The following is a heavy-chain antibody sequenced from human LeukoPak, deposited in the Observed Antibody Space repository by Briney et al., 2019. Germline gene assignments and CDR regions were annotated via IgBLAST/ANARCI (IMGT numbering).Heavy chain of an antibody. D-gene: IGHD6-6*01. V-gene: IGHV3-21*01. CDR2: ISSNNGYI. CDR1: GFSFSSYR. J-gene: IGHJ4*02. Sequence: PGGSLRLSCAASGFSFSSYRVNWVRQAPGKGLEWVASISSNNGYIYYADSVKGRFTISRDNGENSLHLQMNSLRAEDAAVYYCARDLGTRKSIAFADWGQGTLGTVSS. CDR3: ARDLGTRKSIAFAD.